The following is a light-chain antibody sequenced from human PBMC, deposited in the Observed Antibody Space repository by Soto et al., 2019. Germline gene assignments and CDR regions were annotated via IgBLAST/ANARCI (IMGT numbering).Light chain of an antibody. CDR1: QSVSSY. CDR2: DAS. CDR3: QQRSNWTQLT. J-gene: IGKJ4*01. Sequence: EIVLTQSPATLSLSPGERATLPCRASQSVSSYLAWYQQQPGQAPRLLIYDASNRATGIPARFSGSGSGTDFTLTISSLEPDDFAVYYCQQRSNWTQLTFGGGTKVEIK. V-gene: IGKV3-11*01.